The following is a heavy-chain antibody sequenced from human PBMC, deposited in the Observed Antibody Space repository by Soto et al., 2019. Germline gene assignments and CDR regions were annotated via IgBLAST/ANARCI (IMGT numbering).Heavy chain of an antibody. Sequence: GASVKVSCKASGYTFTTYTMNWVRQAPGQRLEWMGWINPVNGNTKSSQKFQDRVIITRDTSASTAYMELRSLRSEDTAVYYCARGIATGQLDPWGQGTLVTVPS. CDR1: GYTFTTYT. D-gene: IGHD6-13*01. CDR2: INPVNGNT. CDR3: ARGIATGQLDP. V-gene: IGHV1-3*01. J-gene: IGHJ5*02.